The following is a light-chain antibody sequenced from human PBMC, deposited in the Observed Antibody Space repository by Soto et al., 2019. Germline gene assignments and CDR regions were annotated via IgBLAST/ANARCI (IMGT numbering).Light chain of an antibody. V-gene: IGKV1-33*01. CDR3: QQHDNRPPT. J-gene: IGKJ4*01. Sequence: DIQMTQSPSSLSASVGDRVTITCQASQDITTYLNWYQQKAGKAPKLLIYDASNLDTGVPSRFSGSGSGTDFPFTISSLQAEDIATYYYQQHDNRPPTLGGGNKVEIK. CDR1: QDITTY. CDR2: DAS.